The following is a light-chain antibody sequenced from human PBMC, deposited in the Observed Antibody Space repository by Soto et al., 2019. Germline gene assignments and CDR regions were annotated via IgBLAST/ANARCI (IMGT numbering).Light chain of an antibody. V-gene: IGKV1-39*01. CDR2: AAS. Sequence: DIQMTQSPSSLSASVGDRVTITCRASESIINYLNWYQQKPGKAPKFLIYAASSLQSGVPSRFSGSGSGTDFTLTINSLQPEDFATYYCQQSYTTPGITFGPGTNVDIK. CDR1: ESIINY. CDR3: QQSYTTPGIT. J-gene: IGKJ3*01.